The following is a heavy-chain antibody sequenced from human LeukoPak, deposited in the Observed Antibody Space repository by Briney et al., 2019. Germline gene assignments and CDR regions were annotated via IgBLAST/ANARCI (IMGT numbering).Heavy chain of an antibody. D-gene: IGHD4-17*01. CDR2: IYSGGST. CDR3: ARSVVYGVLDY. Sequence: GGSLRLSCAASGFTVSSNYMSWVRQAPGKGLEWVSVIYSGGSTCYADSVKGRFTISRDNSKNTLYLQMNSLRAEDTAVYYCARSVVYGVLDYWGQGTLVTVSS. J-gene: IGHJ4*02. CDR1: GFTVSSNY. V-gene: IGHV3-53*01.